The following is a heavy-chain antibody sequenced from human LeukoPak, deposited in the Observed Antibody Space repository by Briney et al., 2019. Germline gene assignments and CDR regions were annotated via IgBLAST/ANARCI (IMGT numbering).Heavy chain of an antibody. CDR3: ARPADQKRSGSYFDY. CDR2: IVVGSGNT. J-gene: IGHJ4*02. Sequence: ASVKVSCKASGFTFTSSAMQWVRQARGQRLEWIGWIVVGSGNTNYAQKFQERVTSTRDMSTSTAYMELSSLRSEDMAVYYCARPADQKRSGSYFDYWGQGTLVTVSS. D-gene: IGHD1-26*01. V-gene: IGHV1-58*02. CDR1: GFTFTSSA.